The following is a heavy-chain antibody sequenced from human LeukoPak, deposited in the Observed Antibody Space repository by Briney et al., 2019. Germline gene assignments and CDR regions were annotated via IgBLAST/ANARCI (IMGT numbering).Heavy chain of an antibody. D-gene: IGHD2-8*01. V-gene: IGHV1-2*02. CDR3: ARVSVGGYYMDV. CDR1: GYTFTSYF. CDR2: INPNSGAT. Sequence: ASVKVSCKASGYTFTSYFMHWVRQAPGQGLEWMGWINPNSGATNYAQKFQGRVTMTRDTSISTAYMELSRLRSDDTAVYYCARVSVGGYYMDVWGKGTTVTISS. J-gene: IGHJ6*03.